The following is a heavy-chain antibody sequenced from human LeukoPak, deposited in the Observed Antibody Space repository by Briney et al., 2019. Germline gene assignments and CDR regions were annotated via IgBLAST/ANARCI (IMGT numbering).Heavy chain of an antibody. CDR1: GFTFSSYG. CDR2: SGSGGST. Sequence: GGSLRLSCAASGFTFSSYGMSWVRQAPGKGLEWVSASGSGGSTYYADSVKGRFTISRDNAKNSLYLQLNSLRAEDTAVYYCARDPYSGSYSDYYYYYMDVWGIGTTVTVSS. CDR3: ARDPYSGSYSDYYYYYMDV. V-gene: IGHV3-23*01. J-gene: IGHJ6*03. D-gene: IGHD1-26*01.